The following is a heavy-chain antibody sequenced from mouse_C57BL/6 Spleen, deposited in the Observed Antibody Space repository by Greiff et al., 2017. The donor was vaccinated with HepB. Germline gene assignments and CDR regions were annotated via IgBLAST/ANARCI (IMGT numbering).Heavy chain of an antibody. CDR1: GYTFTSYD. V-gene: IGHV1-85*01. Sequence: VQLQQSGPELVKPGASVKLSCKASGYTFTSYDINWVKQRPGQGLEWIGWIYPRDGSTKYNEKFKGKATLTVDTSSSTAYMELHSLTSEDSAVYFCARSYYINLYAMDYWGQGTSVTVSA. CDR3: ARSYYINLYAMDY. D-gene: IGHD2-5*01. CDR2: IYPRDGST. J-gene: IGHJ4*01.